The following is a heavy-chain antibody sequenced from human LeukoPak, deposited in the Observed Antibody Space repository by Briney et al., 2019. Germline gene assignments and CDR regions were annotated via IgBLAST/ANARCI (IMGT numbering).Heavy chain of an antibody. D-gene: IGHD3-22*01. J-gene: IGHJ4*02. CDR2: ISSNGDIK. V-gene: IGHV3-64*04. CDR1: GFSFSAYS. CDR3: AKDHYDSSGYYASPFDY. Sequence: GGSLRLSCSASGFSFSAYSMHWVRQAPGKGLEYVSPISSNGDIKHYADSVKGRFTISRDNSKNTLYLQMNSLRAEDTAVYYCAKDHYDSSGYYASPFDYWGQGTLVTVSS.